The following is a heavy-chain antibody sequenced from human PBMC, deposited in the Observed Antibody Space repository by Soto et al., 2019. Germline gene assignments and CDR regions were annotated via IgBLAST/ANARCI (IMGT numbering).Heavy chain of an antibody. D-gene: IGHD3-9*01. CDR1: DDSINSDKYY. CDR2: IYYRGNA. J-gene: IGHJ4*02. CDR3: ARLEGLATISYYFDF. V-gene: IGHV4-39*01. Sequence: SETLSLTCSVSDDSINSDKYYWGWIRQPPGKGLEWIGSIYYRGNAYYTPSLQTRVTISLAKSKSQFSLKLNSVTAADSAVYFCARLEGLATISYYFDFWGPGALVTVSS.